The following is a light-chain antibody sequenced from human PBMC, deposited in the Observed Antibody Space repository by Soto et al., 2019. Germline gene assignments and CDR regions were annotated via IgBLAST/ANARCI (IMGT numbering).Light chain of an antibody. CDR1: QSISSY. J-gene: IGKJ2*01. CDR2: AAS. V-gene: IGKV1-39*01. CDR3: QQSYSTLYT. Sequence: DIQMTQSPSSLSASVGDRVTITCRASQSISSYLNWYQQKPGKAPKLLIYAASSLQCGVPSRFSGSGSGTDFTLTISSLQPEDFASCYCQQSYSTLYTFGQGTKLEIK.